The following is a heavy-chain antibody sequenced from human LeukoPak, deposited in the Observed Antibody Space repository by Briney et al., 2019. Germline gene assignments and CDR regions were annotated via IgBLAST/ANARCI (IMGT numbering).Heavy chain of an antibody. D-gene: IGHD6-13*01. CDR2: IYHSGST. V-gene: IGHV4-38-2*01. CDR3: ARTFRAARRPYDY. Sequence: SETLSLTCPVSGYSISSGYYWGWIRQPPGKGLEWIGSIYHSGSTYYNPSLKSRVTISVDTSKNQFSLKLSSVTAADTAVYYCARTFRAARRPYDYWGQGTLVTVSS. J-gene: IGHJ4*02. CDR1: GYSISSGYY.